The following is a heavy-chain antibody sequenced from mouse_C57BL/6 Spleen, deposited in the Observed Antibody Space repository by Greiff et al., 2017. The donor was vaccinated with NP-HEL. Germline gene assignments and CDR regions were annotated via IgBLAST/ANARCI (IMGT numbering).Heavy chain of an antibody. CDR3: ASERYYYGSSRDYFDY. Sequence: EVKLMESGPGLVKPSQSLSLTCSVTGYSITSGYYWNWIRQFPGNKLEWMGYISYDGSNNYNPSLKNRISITRDTSKNQFFLKLNSVTTEDTATYYCASERYYYGSSRDYFDYWGQGTTLTVSS. V-gene: IGHV3-6*01. J-gene: IGHJ2*01. CDR1: GYSITSGYY. CDR2: ISYDGSN. D-gene: IGHD1-1*01.